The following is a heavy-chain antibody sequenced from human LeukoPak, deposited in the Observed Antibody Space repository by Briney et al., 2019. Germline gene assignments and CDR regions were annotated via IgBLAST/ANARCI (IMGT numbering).Heavy chain of an antibody. CDR3: ARDKGDDYDGLLDY. J-gene: IGHJ4*02. D-gene: IGHD4-23*01. Sequence: GRSLRLSCAASGFTLSSYGMDWVRQAPGKGLEWVAVIWYDGSNKYYADSVKGRFTISRGNSKNTLYLQMNSLRAEDTAVYYCARDKGDDYDGLLDYWGQGTLVTVSS. CDR2: IWYDGSNK. V-gene: IGHV3-33*01. CDR1: GFTLSSYG.